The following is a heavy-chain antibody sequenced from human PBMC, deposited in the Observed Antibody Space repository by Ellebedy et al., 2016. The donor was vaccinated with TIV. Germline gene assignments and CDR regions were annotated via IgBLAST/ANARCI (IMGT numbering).Heavy chain of an antibody. Sequence: GSLRLXXSVSGGSISSYYWTWIRQPPAKGLEWIGNVYYTGSTECNPSLKTRVTMSVDMSKNQFSLKLSSVTAADTAVYFCARGSDTSGYYSRFDYWGQGTLVTVSS. J-gene: IGHJ4*02. V-gene: IGHV4-59*01. CDR3: ARGSDTSGYYSRFDY. CDR1: GGSISSYY. D-gene: IGHD3-22*01. CDR2: VYYTGST.